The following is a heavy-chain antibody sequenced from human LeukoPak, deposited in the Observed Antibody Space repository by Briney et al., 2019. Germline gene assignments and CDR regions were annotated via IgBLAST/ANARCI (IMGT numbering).Heavy chain of an antibody. Sequence: GGSLRLSCAASGFTFSSYSMNWVRQAPGKGLEWVSSISSSSSYIYYADSVKGRFTISRDNAKNSLYLQMNSLRAEDTAVYYCARDATYLHYYYMDVWGKGTTVTVSS. CDR1: GFTFSSYS. J-gene: IGHJ6*03. D-gene: IGHD2-15*01. CDR3: ARDATYLHYYYMDV. CDR2: ISSSSSYI. V-gene: IGHV3-21*01.